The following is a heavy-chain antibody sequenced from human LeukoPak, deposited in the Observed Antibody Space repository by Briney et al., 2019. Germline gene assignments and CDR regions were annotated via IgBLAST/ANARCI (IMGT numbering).Heavy chain of an antibody. J-gene: IGHJ4*02. CDR1: GFTFSSYA. CDR3: ARGDGVVVPAANEFDY. Sequence: GGSLRLSCAASGFTFSSYAMHWVRQAPGKGLEWVAVISYDGSNKYYADSVKGRFTISRDNSKNTLYLQMNSLRAEDTAVYYCARGDGVVVPAANEFDYWGQGTLVTVSS. D-gene: IGHD2-2*01. CDR2: ISYDGSNK. V-gene: IGHV3-30*04.